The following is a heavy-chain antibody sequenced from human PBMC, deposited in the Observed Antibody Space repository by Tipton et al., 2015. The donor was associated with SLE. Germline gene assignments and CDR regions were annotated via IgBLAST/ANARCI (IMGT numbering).Heavy chain of an antibody. J-gene: IGHJ5*02. CDR2: INHSGST. Sequence: GLVKPSETLSLSCAVYGGSFSGYYWSWIRQPPGKGPEWLGQINHSGSTNYSPSLKSRVTISVDTSKNQFSLKLSSVTAADTAVYYCARDGGYSYGSWFDPWGQGTLVTVSS. V-gene: IGHV4-34*01. CDR1: GGSFSGYY. CDR3: ARDGGYSYGSWFDP. D-gene: IGHD5-18*01.